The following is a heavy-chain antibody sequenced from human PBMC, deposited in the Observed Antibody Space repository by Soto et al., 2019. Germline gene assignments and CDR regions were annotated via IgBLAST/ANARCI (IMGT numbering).Heavy chain of an antibody. D-gene: IGHD6-19*01. J-gene: IGHJ6*02. Sequence: GESLKISCKGSGYSFTSYWISWVRQMPGKGLEWMGRIDPSDSYTNYSPSFQGHVTISADKSISTAYLQWSSLKASDTAMYYCARHNPIAVAGTPGYYYYGMDVWGQGTTVTVSS. V-gene: IGHV5-10-1*01. CDR1: GYSFTSYW. CDR2: IDPSDSYT. CDR3: ARHNPIAVAGTPGYYYYGMDV.